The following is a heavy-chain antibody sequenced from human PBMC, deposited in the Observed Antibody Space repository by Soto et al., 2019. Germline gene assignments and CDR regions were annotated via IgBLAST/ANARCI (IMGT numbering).Heavy chain of an antibody. CDR3: ARAPLFPAELYYYYHMDV. CDR2: ISSSSSYI. J-gene: IGHJ6*03. V-gene: IGHV3-21*01. CDR1: GFTFSRYS. D-gene: IGHD1-7*01. Sequence: EVQLVESGGGLVKPGGSLRLSCAASGFTFSRYSMNWVRQAPGKGLEWVSSISSSSSYIYYADSMKGRFTISRDNAKNSLYLQMNSLGAEDTAVYYCARAPLFPAELYYYYHMDVLGKGTTVTVSS.